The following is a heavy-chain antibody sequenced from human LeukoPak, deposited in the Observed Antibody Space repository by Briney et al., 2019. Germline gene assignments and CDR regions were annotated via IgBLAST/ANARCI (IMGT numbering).Heavy chain of an antibody. V-gene: IGHV4-39*07. CDR3: ARGQWELLEGYYFDY. CDR2: IYYSGST. J-gene: IGHJ4*02. D-gene: IGHD1-26*01. CDR1: GDSISSSSYY. Sequence: SETLSLTCTVSGDSISSSSYYWGWIRQPPGKGLEWIGSIYYSGSTYYNPSLKSRVTISVDTSKNQFSLKLSSVTAADTAVYYCARGQWELLEGYYFDYWGQGTLVTVSS.